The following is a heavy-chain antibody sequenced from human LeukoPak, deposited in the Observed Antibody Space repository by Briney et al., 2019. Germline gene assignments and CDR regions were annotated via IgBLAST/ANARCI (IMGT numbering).Heavy chain of an antibody. Sequence: SVKVSCKASGGTFSSYAISWVRQAPGQGLEWMGRIIPIFGTANYAQKFQGRVTITTDESTSTAYMELSSLRSEDTAVYYCASWVTKRSGLSAFDIWGQGTMVTVSS. V-gene: IGHV1-69*05. CDR1: GGTFSSYA. CDR3: ASWVTKRSGLSAFDI. D-gene: IGHD6-19*01. J-gene: IGHJ3*02. CDR2: IIPIFGTA.